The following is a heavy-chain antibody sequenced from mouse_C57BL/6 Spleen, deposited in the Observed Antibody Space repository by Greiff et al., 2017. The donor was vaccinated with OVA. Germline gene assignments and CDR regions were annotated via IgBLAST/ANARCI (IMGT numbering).Heavy chain of an antibody. CDR2: IDPSDSYT. J-gene: IGHJ2*01. CDR1: GYTFTSYW. CDR3: ARRYYGSSYGNFDY. V-gene: IGHV1-69*01. D-gene: IGHD1-1*01. Sequence: QVQLQQPGAELVMPGASVKLSCKASGYTFTSYWMHWVKQRPGQGLEWIGEIDPSDSYTNYNQKCKGKSTLTVDKSSSTAYMQLSSLTSEDSAVYYCARRYYGSSYGNFDYWGQGTTLTVSS.